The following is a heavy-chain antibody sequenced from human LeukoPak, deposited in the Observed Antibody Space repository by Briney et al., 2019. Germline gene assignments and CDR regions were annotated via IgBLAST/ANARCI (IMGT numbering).Heavy chain of an antibody. Sequence: GGSLRLSCAASGFTVSSNYMSWVRQAPGKGLEWVSVIYSGGSTYYADPVKGRFTISRDNSKNTLYLQMDSLRADDTALYYCAKDQGRYCSSTSCYPFDYWGQGTLVTVSS. D-gene: IGHD2-2*01. CDR2: IYSGGST. V-gene: IGHV3-53*01. CDR3: AKDQGRYCSSTSCYPFDY. CDR1: GFTVSSNY. J-gene: IGHJ4*02.